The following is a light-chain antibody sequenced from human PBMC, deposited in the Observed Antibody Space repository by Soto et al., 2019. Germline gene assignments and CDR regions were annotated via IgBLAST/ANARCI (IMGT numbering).Light chain of an antibody. V-gene: IGKV3D-15*01. Sequence: EIVMPPSPATLSVSPVERSTLSCLASQSVISNLAWYPQTPGQAPRLLIYGASSRATGIPDRFSGSGSGTDFTLTISSLQPEDFATYYCQKANSFPLTCGGG. J-gene: IGKJ4*01. CDR3: QKANSFPLT. CDR2: GAS. CDR1: QSVISN.